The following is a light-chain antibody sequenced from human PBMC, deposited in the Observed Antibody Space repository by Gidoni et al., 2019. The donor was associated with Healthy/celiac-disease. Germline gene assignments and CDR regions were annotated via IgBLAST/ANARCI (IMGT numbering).Light chain of an antibody. Sequence: DIQMTQSPSTLSASVGDRVTITCRASQSISSWLAWYQQKPGKAPKLLIYKASSLESGVPSRFSGSGSGTEFTLTISSLQPDDFATYYCQQYNSYSPVFGPXTKVDIK. J-gene: IGKJ3*01. V-gene: IGKV1-5*03. CDR1: QSISSW. CDR2: KAS. CDR3: QQYNSYSPV.